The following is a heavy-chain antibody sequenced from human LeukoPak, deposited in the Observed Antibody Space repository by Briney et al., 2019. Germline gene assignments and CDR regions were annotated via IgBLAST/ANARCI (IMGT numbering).Heavy chain of an antibody. CDR1: GFTVSSNY. CDR2: IYSGDST. Sequence: GGSLRLSCAASGFTVSSNYMSWVRQAPGKGLEWVSVIYSGDSTYYADSVKGRFTISRDNSKNTPYLQMNSLRAEDTAVYYCARVYYSGSSYVGFDYWGQGTLVTVSS. V-gene: IGHV3-53*01. D-gene: IGHD1-26*01. J-gene: IGHJ4*02. CDR3: ARVYYSGSSYVGFDY.